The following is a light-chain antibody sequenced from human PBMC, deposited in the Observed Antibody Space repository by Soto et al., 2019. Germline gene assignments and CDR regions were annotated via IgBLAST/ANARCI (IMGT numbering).Light chain of an antibody. V-gene: IGKV3-20*01. Sequence: EIALTQSPGTLSLSPGERPTPSSRPSQGLGNNNLAWYQQRPAQAPSLLIYAASSRATGVPDRFSGSGSGTDFTLTISRLEPEDFAVYYCQQYTNAHGITFGQGTRLEIK. CDR2: AAS. J-gene: IGKJ5*01. CDR3: QQYTNAHGIT. CDR1: QGLGNNN.